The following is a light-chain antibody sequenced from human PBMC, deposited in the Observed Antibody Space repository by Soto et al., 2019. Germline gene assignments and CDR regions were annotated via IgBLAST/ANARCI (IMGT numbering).Light chain of an antibody. Sequence: EIVMTHSPATLSVSPGERATLSCRASQSVSNNLAWYQQKPGQAPRLLIYGASTRATAIPARFSGSASGTEFTLTISSLQSEDIAVYFCQQYDNWPYTFGQGTKLESK. CDR1: QSVSNN. V-gene: IGKV3-15*01. J-gene: IGKJ2*01. CDR3: QQYDNWPYT. CDR2: GAS.